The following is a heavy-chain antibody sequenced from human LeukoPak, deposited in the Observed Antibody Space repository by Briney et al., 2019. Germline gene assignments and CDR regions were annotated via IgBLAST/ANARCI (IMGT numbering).Heavy chain of an antibody. CDR2: ISDNGDST. V-gene: IGHV3-23*01. D-gene: IGHD1-26*01. J-gene: IGHJ4*02. CDR3: AREVGALDY. Sequence: GGSLRLSCAASGFTFSTFAVSWVRQAPGKGLEWVSIISDNGDSTYYADSVKGRFTTSRDNSKNTLHLQMNSLRAEDTAVYYCAREVGALDYWGQGTLVTVSS. CDR1: GFTFSTFA.